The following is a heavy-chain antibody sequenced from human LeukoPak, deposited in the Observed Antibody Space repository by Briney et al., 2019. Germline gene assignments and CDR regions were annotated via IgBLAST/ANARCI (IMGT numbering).Heavy chain of an antibody. CDR3: ARGRAVDI. Sequence: PGGSLRLSCAASGFTFSSYAMSWVRQAPGKGLEWVSAISGSGGSTYHADSVKGRFTISRDNAKNSVYLQMNSLRVEDTAIYYCARGRAVDIWGRGTMVTVSS. J-gene: IGHJ3*02. V-gene: IGHV3-23*01. CDR1: GFTFSSYA. D-gene: IGHD3-16*01. CDR2: ISGSGGST.